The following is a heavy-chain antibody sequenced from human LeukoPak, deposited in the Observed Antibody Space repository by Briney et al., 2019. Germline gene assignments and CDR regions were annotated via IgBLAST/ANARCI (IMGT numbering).Heavy chain of an antibody. CDR1: GGSISSGGYS. J-gene: IGHJ5*02. Sequence: PSETLSLTCAVSGGSISSGGYSWSWIRQPPGKGLEWIGYIYHSGSTYYNPSLKSRVSISVDRSKNQFSLKPSSVTAADTAVYYCARGNEYYYDSSGNWFDPWGQGTLVTVSS. CDR3: ARGNEYYYDSSGNWFDP. D-gene: IGHD3-22*01. V-gene: IGHV4-30-2*01. CDR2: IYHSGST.